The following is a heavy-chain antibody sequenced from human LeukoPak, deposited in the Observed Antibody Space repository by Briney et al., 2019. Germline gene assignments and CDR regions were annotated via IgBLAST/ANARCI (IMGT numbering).Heavy chain of an antibody. CDR1: GFTFTSYA. V-gene: IGHV1-3*01. D-gene: IGHD3-22*01. J-gene: IGHJ4*02. Sequence: PGGSLRLSCAASGFTFTSYAMHWVRQAPGQRLEWMGWINAGNGNTKYSQKFQGRVTITRDTSASTAYMELSSLRSEDTAVYYCAREYYYDSSLCYFDYWGQGTLVTVSS. CDR2: INAGNGNT. CDR3: AREYYYDSSLCYFDY.